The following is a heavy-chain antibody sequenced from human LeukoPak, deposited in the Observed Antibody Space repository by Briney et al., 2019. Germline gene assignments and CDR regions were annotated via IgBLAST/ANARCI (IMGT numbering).Heavy chain of an antibody. CDR1: GFTFSSYA. Sequence: GGSLRLSCAASGFTFSSYAMHWVRQAPGKGLEWVAVISYDGSNKYYADSVKGRFTISRDNSKNTLYLQMNSLRAEDTAVYYCASPPSPHYYDSSGPPLAFDYWGQGTLVTVSS. V-gene: IGHV3-30-3*01. J-gene: IGHJ4*02. CDR2: ISYDGSNK. CDR3: ASPPSPHYYDSSGPPLAFDY. D-gene: IGHD3-22*01.